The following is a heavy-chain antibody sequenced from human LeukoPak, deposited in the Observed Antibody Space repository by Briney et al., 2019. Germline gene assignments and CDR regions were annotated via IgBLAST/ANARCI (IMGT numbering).Heavy chain of an antibody. Sequence: PGGSLRLSCAASGFPVSSNYMSWARQAPGKGLEWVSVIYSGGSIYYADSVKGRFTISRDNSKNTLYLQMNSLRAEDRAVYYCARERSGYEPENWFDPWRQGPLLTVS. CDR1: GFPVSSNY. J-gene: IGHJ5*02. CDR2: IYSGGSI. V-gene: IGHV3-53*01. CDR3: ARERSGYEPENWFDP. D-gene: IGHD5-12*01.